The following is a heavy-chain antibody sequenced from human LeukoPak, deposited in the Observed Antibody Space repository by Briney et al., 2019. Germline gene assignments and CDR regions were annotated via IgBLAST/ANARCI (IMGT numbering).Heavy chain of an antibody. CDR2: IYYSGST. V-gene: IGHV4-39*01. Sequence: PSETLSLTCTVSDGSISSSSFFWGWIRQPPGKGLEWIGSIYYSGSTYYNPSLKSRVTISVDTSKNQFSLKLSSVTAADTAVFYCARRWFGEYTFNYWGQGTLVTVSS. D-gene: IGHD3-10*01. J-gene: IGHJ4*02. CDR1: DGSISSSSFF. CDR3: ARRWFGEYTFNY.